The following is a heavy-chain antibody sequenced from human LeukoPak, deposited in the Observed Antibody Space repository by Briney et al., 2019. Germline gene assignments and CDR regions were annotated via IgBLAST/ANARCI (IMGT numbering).Heavy chain of an antibody. CDR3: ARDSTTAALDY. J-gene: IGHJ4*02. D-gene: IGHD4-11*01. V-gene: IGHV1-69*13. CDR1: GYTFTSYG. CDR2: IIPIFGTA. Sequence: GASVKVSCKASGYTFTSYGISWVRQAPGQGLEWMGGIIPIFGTANYAQKFQGRVTITADESTSTAYMELSSLRSEDTAVYYCARDSTTAALDYWGQGTLVTVSS.